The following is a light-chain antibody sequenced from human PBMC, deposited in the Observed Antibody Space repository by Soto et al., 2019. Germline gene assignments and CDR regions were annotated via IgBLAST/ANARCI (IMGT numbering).Light chain of an antibody. CDR3: QQRSHWPT. CDR2: FTS. Sequence: EIVLTQFPGILSLSPGERATLSCRASQTVSDNFLAWYQQKPGQSPRLLIYFTSSRATGIPDRFRGSGSGTDFTLTISSLEPEDFAFYFCQQRSHWPTFGHGTKVEIK. J-gene: IGKJ1*01. V-gene: IGKV3D-20*02. CDR1: QTVSDNF.